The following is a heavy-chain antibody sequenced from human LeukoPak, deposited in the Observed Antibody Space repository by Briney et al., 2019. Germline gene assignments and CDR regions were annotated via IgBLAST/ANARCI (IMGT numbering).Heavy chain of an antibody. Sequence: SETLSLTCTVSGGSISSYYWSWIRQPPGKGLEWIGYIYYSGSTNYNPSLKSRVTISVDTSKNQFSLKLSSVTAADTAVYYCARGRAAHHYYYYYMDVWGKGTTVTVSS. CDR3: ARGRAAHHYYYYYMDV. CDR1: GGSISSYY. J-gene: IGHJ6*03. V-gene: IGHV4-59*01. D-gene: IGHD6-6*01. CDR2: IYYSGST.